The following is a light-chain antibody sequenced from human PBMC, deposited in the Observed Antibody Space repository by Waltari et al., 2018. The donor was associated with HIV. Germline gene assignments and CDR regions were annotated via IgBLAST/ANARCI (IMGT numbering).Light chain of an antibody. CDR2: DVV. J-gene: IGKJ4*01. CDR3: QQSASLTPLT. Sequence: DIQLTQSPSSLSASVADRVTITCQASQDISTNLHWYQQKPGKAPQVLIYDVVNLETGVPSRFSGSGSGTKFIMTINSLQPEDIATYYCQQSASLTPLTFGGGTKVEI. CDR1: QDISTN. V-gene: IGKV1-33*01.